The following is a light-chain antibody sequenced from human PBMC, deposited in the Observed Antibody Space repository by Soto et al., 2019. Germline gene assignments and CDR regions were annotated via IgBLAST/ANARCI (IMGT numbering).Light chain of an antibody. J-gene: IGLJ2*01. CDR2: GNS. V-gene: IGLV1-40*01. CDR1: SSNIGAGYD. CDR3: QSYDSSLRGVL. Sequence: QSVLTQPPSVSGAPGQRVTISCTGSSSNIGAGYDVHWYQHLPGTAPKLLIFGNSNRPSGVPDRFSGSKSCTSASLAITGLQGEDDADYYCQSYDSSLRGVLFGGGTKLTVL.